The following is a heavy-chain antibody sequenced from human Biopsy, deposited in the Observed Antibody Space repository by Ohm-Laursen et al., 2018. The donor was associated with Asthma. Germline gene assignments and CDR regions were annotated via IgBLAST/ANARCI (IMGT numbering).Heavy chain of an antibody. J-gene: IGHJ5*02. Sequence: SQTLSLTWTVSGGSIRSNDWTWIRLPPGKGLEYIGDVSHTGSTNYNPSLKSRVTMSLDTSKSQFSLRLTSVTPADTAVYYCSSLADCRWGACYSYGWFDPWGQGTRVTVSS. CDR3: SSLADCRWGACYSYGWFDP. CDR1: GGSIRSND. CDR2: VSHTGST. V-gene: IGHV4-59*01. D-gene: IGHD2-15*01.